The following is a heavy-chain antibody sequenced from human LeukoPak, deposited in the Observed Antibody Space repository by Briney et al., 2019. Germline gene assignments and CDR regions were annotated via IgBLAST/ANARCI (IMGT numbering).Heavy chain of an antibody. Sequence: PGGSLRLSCAASGFTFSSYWMHWVRQGPGKGLVWVSRVKGDGSGTSHADFVKGRFTISRDNAKNTLFLQMTSLRAEDTAVYYCVRGNSGSRTTPFDYWGQGTLVTVSS. CDR3: VRGNSGSRTTPFDY. V-gene: IGHV3-74*01. J-gene: IGHJ4*02. CDR1: GFTFSSYW. CDR2: VKGDGSGT. D-gene: IGHD6-19*01.